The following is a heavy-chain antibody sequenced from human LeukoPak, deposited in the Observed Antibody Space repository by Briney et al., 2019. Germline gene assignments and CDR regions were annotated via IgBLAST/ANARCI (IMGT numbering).Heavy chain of an antibody. CDR1: GFTFSSNS. J-gene: IGHJ4*02. CDR3: ARWRRQQSEFDH. Sequence: QPGGSLRLSCVASGFTFSSNSMAWVRQAPGKGLEWVANIRQDGSGVEYLESVKGRFTISRDNAKNSLDLQMNSLRVEDTAVYYCARWRRQQSEFDHWGQGTLVTVSS. CDR2: IRQDGSGV. V-gene: IGHV3-7*01. D-gene: IGHD5-24*01.